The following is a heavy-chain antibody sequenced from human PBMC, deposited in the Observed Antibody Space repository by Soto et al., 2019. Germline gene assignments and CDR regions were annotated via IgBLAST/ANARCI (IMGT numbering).Heavy chain of an antibody. CDR2: INPNSGGT. CDR3: ARGPRGSPTYYDILTASY. V-gene: IGHV1-2*04. D-gene: IGHD3-9*01. J-gene: IGHJ4*02. Sequence: ASVKVSCKASGYTFTGYYMHWVRQAPGQGLEWMGWINPNSGGTNYAQKFQGWVTMTRDTSISTAYMELSRLRSDDTAVYYCARGPRGSPTYYDILTASYWGQGTLVTVSS. CDR1: GYTFTGYY.